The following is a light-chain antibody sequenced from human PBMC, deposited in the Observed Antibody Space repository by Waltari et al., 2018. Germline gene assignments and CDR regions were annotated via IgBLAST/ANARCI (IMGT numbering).Light chain of an antibody. CDR2: EVT. J-gene: IGLJ3*02. Sequence: QSVLTQPASVSGSPGQSITISCTGTSRDIGFYNYVSWYQPHPGKAPKLLIFEVTGRPPGFSFRFSGSKSGNTASLTISGLQTEDEADYYCSSFSHDTTLVFGGGTKLTVL. CDR1: SRDIGFYNY. V-gene: IGLV2-14*03. CDR3: SSFSHDTTLV.